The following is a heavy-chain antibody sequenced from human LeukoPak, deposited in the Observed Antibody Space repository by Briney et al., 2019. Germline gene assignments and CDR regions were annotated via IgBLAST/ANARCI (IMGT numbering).Heavy chain of an antibody. CDR2: ISAYNGNT. V-gene: IGHV1-18*01. Sequence: ASVKVSCKASGYTFTSYGISWVRQAPGQGLEWMGWISAYNGNTNYAQKLQGRVTMTTDTSTSTAYMELRSLRSDDTAVYYCARDRHHDYGDYVYDYWGQGTLVTVSS. D-gene: IGHD4-17*01. J-gene: IGHJ4*02. CDR1: GYTFTSYG. CDR3: ARDRHHDYGDYVYDY.